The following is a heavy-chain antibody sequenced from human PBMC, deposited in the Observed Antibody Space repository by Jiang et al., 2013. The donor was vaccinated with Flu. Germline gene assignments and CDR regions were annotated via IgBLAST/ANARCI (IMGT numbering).Heavy chain of an antibody. J-gene: IGHJ4*02. V-gene: IGHV3-49*03. Sequence: GLVQPGRSLRLSCTASGFTFGDYAVSWLRQAPGKGLEWVGFIRSKLYRGTTDYAASVKGRFTISRDDSKSIAYLQMSSLKTEDTAVYYCTRDLVRDVILIPATYFDYWGQGALVTVSS. CDR1: GFTFGDYA. CDR2: IRSKLYRGTT. CDR3: TRDLVRDVILIPATYFDY. D-gene: IGHD2-2*01.